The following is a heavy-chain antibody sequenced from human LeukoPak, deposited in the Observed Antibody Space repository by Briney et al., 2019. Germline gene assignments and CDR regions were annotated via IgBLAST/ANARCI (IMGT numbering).Heavy chain of an antibody. CDR1: GFTFSSYA. J-gene: IGHJ4*02. Sequence: GGSPRLSCAASGFTFSSYAMSWVRQAPGKGLEWVSAISGSGGSTYYADSVKGRFTISRDNSKNTPYLQMNSLRAEDTAVYYCAKDLTAVAGLFDYWGQGTLVTVSS. CDR2: ISGSGGST. V-gene: IGHV3-23*01. D-gene: IGHD6-19*01. CDR3: AKDLTAVAGLFDY.